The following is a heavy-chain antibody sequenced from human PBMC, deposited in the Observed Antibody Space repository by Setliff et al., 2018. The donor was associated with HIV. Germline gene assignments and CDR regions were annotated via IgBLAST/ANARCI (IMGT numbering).Heavy chain of an antibody. CDR1: GFTFSDHY. V-gene: IGHV3-72*01. CDR3: TRGRLLWSGSYYYYYMDV. CDR2: SRNKANSYTT. J-gene: IGHJ6*03. D-gene: IGHD3-10*01. Sequence: HPGGSLRLSCAASGFTFSDHYMDWVRQAPGKGLEWVGRSRNKANSYTTEYAASVKGRLTISRDDSKNSLYLQMNSLKTEDTAVYYCTRGRLLWSGSYYYYYMDVWGKGTTVTVSS.